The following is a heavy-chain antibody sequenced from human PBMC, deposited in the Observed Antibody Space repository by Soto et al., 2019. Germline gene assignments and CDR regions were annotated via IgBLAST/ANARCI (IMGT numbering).Heavy chain of an antibody. V-gene: IGHV5-51*01. J-gene: IGHJ6*02. Sequence: GESLKISCKGSGYSFTSYWIGWVRQMPGKGLEWMGIIYPGDSDTRYSPSFQGQVTISADKSISTAYLQWSGLKASDTAMYYCARLLRYYDILTRYYNYYGMDVWGQGTTVTVSS. CDR1: GYSFTSYW. D-gene: IGHD3-9*01. CDR3: ARLLRYYDILTRYYNYYGMDV. CDR2: IYPGDSDT.